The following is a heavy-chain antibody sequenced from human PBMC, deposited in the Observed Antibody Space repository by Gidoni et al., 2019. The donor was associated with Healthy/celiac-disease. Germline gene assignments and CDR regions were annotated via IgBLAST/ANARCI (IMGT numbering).Heavy chain of an antibody. CDR2: INHSGST. Sequence: QVQLQQWGAGLLKPSETLSLICPVYGGSFSGYHWSWIRQPPGKGLEWIGEINHSGSTNYNPSLKSRVTISVDTSKNQFSLKLSSVTAADTAVYYCARDLGVITILWGQGTLVTVSS. V-gene: IGHV4-34*01. J-gene: IGHJ4*02. CDR3: ARDLGVITIL. D-gene: IGHD3-22*01. CDR1: GGSFSGYH.